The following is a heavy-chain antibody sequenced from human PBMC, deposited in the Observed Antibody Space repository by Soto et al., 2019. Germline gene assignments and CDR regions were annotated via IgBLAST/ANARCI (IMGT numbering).Heavy chain of an antibody. J-gene: IGHJ4*02. CDR2: ISDDGSNK. Sequence: QVQLVESGGGVVQPGRSLRLSCAASGFTFSLYGMHWVRQAPGKGLEWVAVISDDGSNKYYADSVKGRFIISRDNSKNTLFLQMNSLRAEDTAVYYCAKEVRDYGLYWGQGTLVTVSS. CDR1: GFTFSLYG. CDR3: AKEVRDYGLY. V-gene: IGHV3-30*18. D-gene: IGHD4-17*01.